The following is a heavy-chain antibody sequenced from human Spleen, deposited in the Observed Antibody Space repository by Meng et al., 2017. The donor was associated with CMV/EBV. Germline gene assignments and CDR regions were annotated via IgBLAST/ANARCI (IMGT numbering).Heavy chain of an antibody. Sequence: GESLKISCAASGFTFSSYTMNWVRQAPGKGLVWVSRISSDGSSTNCADSVKGRFTISRDNAKNTLYLQMNSLRAEDTAVYYCARLPAANWFDPWGQGTLVTVSS. D-gene: IGHD2-2*01. CDR1: GFTFSSYT. V-gene: IGHV3-74*01. CDR2: ISSDGSST. CDR3: ARLPAANWFDP. J-gene: IGHJ5*02.